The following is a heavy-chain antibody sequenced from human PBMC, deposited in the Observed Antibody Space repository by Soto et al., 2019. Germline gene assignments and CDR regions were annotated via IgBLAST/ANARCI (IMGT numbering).Heavy chain of an antibody. CDR3: ARDSGGYGAPAFDI. J-gene: IGHJ3*02. D-gene: IGHD3-10*01. CDR1: GGSFSNFA. V-gene: IGHV1-69*12. Sequence: QVQLVQSEAEVKKPGSSMKVSCKASGGSFSNFAISWVRQAPGQGLEWMGGIIPIFGTSNSAQKFQGRVSLTADESTNTAYLELNSPRSEDTAVYYCARDSGGYGAPAFDIWGQGTMVTVSA. CDR2: IIPIFGTS.